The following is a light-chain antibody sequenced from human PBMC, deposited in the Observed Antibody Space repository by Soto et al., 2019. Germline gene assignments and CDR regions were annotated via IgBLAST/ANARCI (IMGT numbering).Light chain of an antibody. J-gene: IGKJ5*01. CDR2: GAS. V-gene: IGKV3-15*01. CDR3: QQYDNWPIT. Sequence: TQSPATLSVSPGERATLSCMASQSININLAWYQQKPGQAPRLLIYGASTRATGLPARFSGSGSGTEFTLIISSLQSEDSAVYYCQQYDNWPITFGQGTRLEIK. CDR1: QSININ.